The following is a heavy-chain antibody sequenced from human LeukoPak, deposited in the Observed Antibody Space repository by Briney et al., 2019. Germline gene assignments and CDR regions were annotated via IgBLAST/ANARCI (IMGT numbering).Heavy chain of an antibody. CDR2: VHHSGST. D-gene: IGHD3-10*01. Sequence: SETLSLTCTFSGGSIRSHFWNWVRQPPGKGLEWIGFVHHSGSTMYNPSLNSRVALSVDASKNQFSLKLSSVTAADTAVYYCARWGEHSTFPVFAFDLWGQGTMVTVSS. V-gene: IGHV4-59*11. J-gene: IGHJ3*01. CDR3: ARWGEHSTFPVFAFDL. CDR1: GGSIRSHF.